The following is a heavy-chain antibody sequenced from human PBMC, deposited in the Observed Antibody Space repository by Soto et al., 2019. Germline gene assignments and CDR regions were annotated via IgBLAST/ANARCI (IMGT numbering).Heavy chain of an antibody. Sequence: QLQLQESGPGLVKPSETLSLTCTVSGGSISSSSYDWGWIRQPPGKGLEWIGSIYYSGSTYYNPSLKSRVTIFVDTSKNQISLKLSSVTAADTAVYYCASPVSCSGGSCYSGFYYYGMDVWGQGTTVTVSS. CDR3: ASPVSCSGGSCYSGFYYYGMDV. CDR1: GGSISSSSYD. CDR2: IYYSGST. J-gene: IGHJ6*02. V-gene: IGHV4-39*01. D-gene: IGHD2-15*01.